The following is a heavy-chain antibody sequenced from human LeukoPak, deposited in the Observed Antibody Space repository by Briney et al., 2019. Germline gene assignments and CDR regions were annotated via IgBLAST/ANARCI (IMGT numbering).Heavy chain of an antibody. CDR2: ISSNGGST. V-gene: IGHV3-64*01. CDR3: ARARDGRLRYDY. CDR1: GFTFSSYA. J-gene: IGHJ4*02. Sequence: GGSLRLSCAASGFTFSSYAMHWVRQAPGKGLEYVSAISSNGGSTYYANSVKGRFTISRDNSKNTLYLQMGSLRAEDMAVYYCARARDGRLRYDYWGQGTLVTVSS.